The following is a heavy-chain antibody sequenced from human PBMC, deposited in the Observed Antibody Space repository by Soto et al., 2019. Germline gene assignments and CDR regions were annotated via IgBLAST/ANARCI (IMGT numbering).Heavy chain of an antibody. CDR2: IDWDDDK. Sequence: SGPTLVNPTQTLTLTCTFSGFSLSTSGMCVSWIRQPPGKALEWLALIDWDDDKYYSTSLKTRLTISKDTSKNQVVLTMTNMDPVATATYYCARMSKVDTAMVTFDYWGQGTLVTVSS. D-gene: IGHD5-18*01. V-gene: IGHV2-70*01. CDR3: ARMSKVDTAMVTFDY. CDR1: GFSLSTSGMC. J-gene: IGHJ4*02.